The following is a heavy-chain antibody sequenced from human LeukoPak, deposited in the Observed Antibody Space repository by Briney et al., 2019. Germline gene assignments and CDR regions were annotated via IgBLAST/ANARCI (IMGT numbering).Heavy chain of an antibody. CDR1: GFTFSDYY. CDR2: ISSSGSTI. V-gene: IGHV3-11*01. Sequence: GGSLRLSCAASGFTFSDYYMSWIRQAPGKGLEWVSYISSSGSTIYYADSVKGRFTISRDNAKNSLYPQMNSLRAEDTAVYYCARAGRYSYGYPWAGYWGQGTLVTVSS. D-gene: IGHD5-18*01. J-gene: IGHJ4*02. CDR3: ARAGRYSYGYPWAGY.